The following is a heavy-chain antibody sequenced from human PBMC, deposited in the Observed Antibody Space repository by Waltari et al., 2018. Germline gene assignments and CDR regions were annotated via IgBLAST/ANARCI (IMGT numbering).Heavy chain of an antibody. V-gene: IGHV3-23*01. D-gene: IGHD1-26*01. J-gene: IGHJ4*02. Sequence: EVQLLESGGGLVQPGGSLRLSCAASGFTLGNFVVGGVRQAPGEGLDWVGGIVGSGDKTFYADSVKGRFTISRDNSKNTLFLQMNSLRADDTAVYYCAKSSGSYGHLFDYWGQGSLVTVSS. CDR2: IVGSGDKT. CDR1: GFTLGNFV. CDR3: AKSSGSYGHLFDY.